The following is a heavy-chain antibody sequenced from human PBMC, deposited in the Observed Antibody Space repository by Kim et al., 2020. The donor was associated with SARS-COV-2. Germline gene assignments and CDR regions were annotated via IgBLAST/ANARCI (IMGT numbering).Heavy chain of an antibody. Sequence: SQTLSLTCTVSGGSISSYYWSWIRQPPGKGLEWIGYIYYSGSTNYNPSLKSRVTISVDTSKNQFSLKLSSVTAADTAVYYCARRGHSTIFGVVIADWFDPWGQGTLVTVSS. CDR1: GGSISSYY. J-gene: IGHJ5*02. D-gene: IGHD3-3*01. V-gene: IGHV4-59*08. CDR2: IYYSGST. CDR3: ARRGHSTIFGVVIADWFDP.